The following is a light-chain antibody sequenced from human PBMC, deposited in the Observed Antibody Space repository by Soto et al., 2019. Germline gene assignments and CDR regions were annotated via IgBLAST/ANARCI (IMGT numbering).Light chain of an antibody. CDR2: AAS. J-gene: IGKJ4*01. V-gene: IGKV3-20*01. CDR3: HHYGSSPLT. CDR1: PSVSSNY. Sequence: EIVLTQSPGTLSLSPGERATLSCRASPSVSSNYLDWYQQKPGQAPRLLIYAASSRATGIPDNVSGSGSGTDFTHTISRLEPEDFAVYYCHHYGSSPLTFGGGTRVEI.